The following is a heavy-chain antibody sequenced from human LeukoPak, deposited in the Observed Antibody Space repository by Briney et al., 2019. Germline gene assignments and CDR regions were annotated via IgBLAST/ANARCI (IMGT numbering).Heavy chain of an antibody. Sequence: SVKVSCKASGGTFSSYAISWVRQAPGQGLEWMGGIIPIFGTANYAQKFQGRVTITADESTSTAYMELSSLRSEDTAVYYCARVGLRGSGTHHDWFDSWGQGTLIAVSS. V-gene: IGHV1-69*13. CDR2: IIPIFGTA. CDR1: GGTFSSYA. D-gene: IGHD3-10*01. J-gene: IGHJ5*01. CDR3: ARVGLRGSGTHHDWFDS.